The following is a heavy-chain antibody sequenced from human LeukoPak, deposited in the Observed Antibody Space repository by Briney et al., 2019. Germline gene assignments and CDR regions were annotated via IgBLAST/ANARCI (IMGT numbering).Heavy chain of an antibody. CDR1: GFTFSSYW. CDR2: INRDGSSI. CDR3: AREVAGIAYYYYGMDV. Sequence: GESLTLSCAASGFTFSSYWMHWVRHAPGKGLVWVSRINRDGSSISYADSVKGRFTISKDNAKNTLYLQMNSLRAEDTAVYYCAREVAGIAYYYYGMDVWGQGTTVTVSS. D-gene: IGHD6-19*01. V-gene: IGHV3-74*01. J-gene: IGHJ6*02.